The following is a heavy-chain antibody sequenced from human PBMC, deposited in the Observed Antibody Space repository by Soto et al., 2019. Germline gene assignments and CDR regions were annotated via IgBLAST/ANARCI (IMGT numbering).Heavy chain of an antibody. CDR3: ARDGHLGSGYYNY. CDR1: GGTFSSYT. D-gene: IGHD3-22*01. J-gene: IGHJ4*02. Sequence: ASVKVSCKASGGTFSSYTISWVRQAPGQGLEWMGRIIPILGIANYAQKFQGRVTITADKSTSTAYMELSSLRSEDTAVYYCARDGHLGSGYYNYWGQGTLVTVS. CDR2: IIPILGIA. V-gene: IGHV1-69*04.